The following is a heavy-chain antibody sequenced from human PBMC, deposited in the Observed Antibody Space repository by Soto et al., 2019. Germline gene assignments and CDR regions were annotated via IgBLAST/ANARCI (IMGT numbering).Heavy chain of an antibody. CDR1: GYTFTSYD. J-gene: IGHJ4*02. V-gene: IGHV1-8*01. D-gene: IGHD1-26*01. Sequence: QVQLVQSGAEVKKPGASVKVSCKASGYTFTSYDINWVRQASGQGLEWMGWMNPNSGNTGNAQKFXXRVSMTRNTSTGTDYMELSSLRSEDTAVYYCAREKGGAVDYGSQGTLVTVSS. CDR2: MNPNSGNT. CDR3: AREKGGAVDY.